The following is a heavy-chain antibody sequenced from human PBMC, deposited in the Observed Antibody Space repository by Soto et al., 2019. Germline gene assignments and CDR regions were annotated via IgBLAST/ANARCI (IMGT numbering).Heavy chain of an antibody. CDR3: ASEEGHYDSSGSRAFDI. CDR2: IIPIFGTA. CDR1: GGTFSSYA. J-gene: IGHJ3*02. Sequence: QVQLVQSGAEVKKPGSSVKVSCKASGGTFSSYAISWVRQAPGQGLEWMGGIIPIFGTANYAQKFQGRVTITADESTSTAYMELSSLRSEDTAVYYCASEEGHYDSSGSRAFDIWGQGTMVTVSS. D-gene: IGHD3-22*01. V-gene: IGHV1-69*01.